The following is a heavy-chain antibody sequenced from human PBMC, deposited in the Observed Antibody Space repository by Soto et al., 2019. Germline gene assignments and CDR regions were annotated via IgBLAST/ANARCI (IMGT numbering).Heavy chain of an antibody. CDR3: ARVTHYYESSGYRY. Sequence: ASVEVSSKASCYTFTSCGISWVRQAPGQGIEWMGWISAYNGDTNYAQKLQGRVTMTTDTSTSTACMELRSLRSDDTAVYYCARVTHYYESSGYRYWGQGTLVTVSS. CDR1: CYTFTSCG. V-gene: IGHV1-18*01. J-gene: IGHJ4*02. CDR2: ISAYNGDT. D-gene: IGHD3-22*01.